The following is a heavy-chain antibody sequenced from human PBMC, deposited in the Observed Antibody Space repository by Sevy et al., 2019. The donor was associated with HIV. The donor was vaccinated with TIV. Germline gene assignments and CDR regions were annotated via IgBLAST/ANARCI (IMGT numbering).Heavy chain of an antibody. J-gene: IGHJ4*01. V-gene: IGHV3-7*01. CDR3: ARDLFSGSYSDYY. CDR2: IRQDGNEK. Sequence: GGSLRLSCVASGFTLSSYWMSWVRQAPGKGLEWVANIRQDGNEKYYVDSVKGRFTISRDNAKNSLYLQMNSLRAEDTAVYYCARDLFSGSYSDYYWGHGTLVTVSS. D-gene: IGHD1-26*01. CDR1: GFTLSSYW.